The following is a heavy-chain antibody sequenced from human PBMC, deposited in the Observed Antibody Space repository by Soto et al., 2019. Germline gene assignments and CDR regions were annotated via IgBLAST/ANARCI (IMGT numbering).Heavy chain of an antibody. D-gene: IGHD2-21*01. CDR2: IIPIFGTA. CDR3: ARERGVPGNVVVNDFDY. J-gene: IGHJ4*02. V-gene: IGHV1-69*01. CDR1: GGTFSSYA. Sequence: QVQLVQSGAEVKKPGSSVKVSCKASGGTFSSYAISWVRQVPGQGLEWMGGIIPIFGTANYAQKFQGRVRITADESTSTAYMELSSLRSDDPAVYYCARERGVPGNVVVNDFDYWGQGTPVTFSS.